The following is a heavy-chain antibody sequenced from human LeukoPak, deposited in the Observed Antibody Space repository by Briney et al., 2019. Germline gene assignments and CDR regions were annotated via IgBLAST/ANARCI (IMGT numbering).Heavy chain of an antibody. D-gene: IGHD2-8*01. CDR1: GFTFSSYA. V-gene: IGHV3-30*18. CDR2: ISYDGSNK. J-gene: IGHJ4*02. CDR3: AKDRCTNGVCYTFDY. Sequence: PGGSLRLSCAASGFTFSSYAMSWVRQAPGKGLEWVAVISYDGSNKYYADSVKGRFTISRDNSKNTLYLQMNSLRAEDTAVYYCAKDRCTNGVCYTFDYWGQGTLVTVSS.